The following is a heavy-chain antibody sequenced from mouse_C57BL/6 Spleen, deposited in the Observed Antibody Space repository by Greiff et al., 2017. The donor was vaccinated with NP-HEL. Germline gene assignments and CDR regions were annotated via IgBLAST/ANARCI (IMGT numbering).Heavy chain of an antibody. CDR1: GFSLTSYG. CDR3: ARQGGYYDYDGYYFDY. V-gene: IGHV2-6-1*01. CDR2: IWSDGST. J-gene: IGHJ2*01. Sequence: VMLVESGPGLVAPSQSLSITCTVSGFSLTSYGVHWVRQPPGKGLEWLVVIWSDGSTTYNSALKSRLSISKDNSKSQVFLKMNSLQTDDTAMYYCARQGGYYDYDGYYFDYWGQGTTLTVSS. D-gene: IGHD2-4*01.